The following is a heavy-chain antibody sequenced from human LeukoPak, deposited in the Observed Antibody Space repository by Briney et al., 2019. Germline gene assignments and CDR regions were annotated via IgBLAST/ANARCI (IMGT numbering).Heavy chain of an antibody. D-gene: IGHD2-15*01. CDR2: INPSGGST. J-gene: IGHJ6*03. Sequence: ASVKVSCKASGYTFTSYYMHWVRQAPGQGLEWMGIINPSGGSTSYAQKFQGRVTMTRDMSTSTVYMELSSLRSEDTAVYYCARGGDCSGGSCYSLYYYYMDVWGKGTTVTVSS. CDR3: ARGGDCSGGSCYSLYYYYMDV. CDR1: GYTFTSYY. V-gene: IGHV1-46*01.